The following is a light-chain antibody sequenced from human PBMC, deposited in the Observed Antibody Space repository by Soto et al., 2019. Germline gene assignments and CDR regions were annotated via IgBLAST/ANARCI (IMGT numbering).Light chain of an antibody. J-gene: IGLJ2*01. CDR3: RSYTGTNNCVL. V-gene: IGLV2-8*01. CDR1: NTDIGGHKY. Sequence: QSALTQPPSASGSPGQSVTISCTGTNTDIGGHKYVSWYQHHPGKAPKLLIYEVSERPSGVPDRFSGSKSANAASLTVSGLQSDDEAMYYCRSYTGTNNCVLFGGGTKVTVL. CDR2: EVS.